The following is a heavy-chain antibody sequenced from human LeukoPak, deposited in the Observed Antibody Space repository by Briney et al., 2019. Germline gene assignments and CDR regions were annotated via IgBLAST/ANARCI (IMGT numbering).Heavy chain of an antibody. CDR1: GGSISSYY. J-gene: IGHJ6*02. D-gene: IGHD3-22*01. V-gene: IGHV4-59*08. CDR3: ARLSVVTSRALGYYYGMDV. Sequence: PSETLSLTCTVSGGSISSYYWSWIRQPPGKGLEWIGYIYYSGSTNYNPSLKSRVTISVDTSKNQFSLKLSSVTAADTAVYYCARLSVVTSRALGYYYGMDVWGQGTTVTVSS. CDR2: IYYSGST.